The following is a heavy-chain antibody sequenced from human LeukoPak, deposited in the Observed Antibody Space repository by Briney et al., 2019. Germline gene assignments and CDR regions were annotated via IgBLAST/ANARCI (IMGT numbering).Heavy chain of an antibody. V-gene: IGHV3-7*04. Sequence: GGSLRLSCAASGFTFSSFWMGWVRQAPGKGLEWVAIIKHDGSANAYVDSVKGRFAISRDNTKNSLFLQMNSLRVEDTAVYSCARVNGRGDFWGQGTLVTVSS. CDR2: IKHDGSAN. CDR1: GFTFSSFW. J-gene: IGHJ4*02. CDR3: ARVNGRGDF.